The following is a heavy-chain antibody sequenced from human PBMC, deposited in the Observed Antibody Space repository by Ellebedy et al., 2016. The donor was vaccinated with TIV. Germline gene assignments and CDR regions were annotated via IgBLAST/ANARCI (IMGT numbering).Heavy chain of an antibody. D-gene: IGHD6-19*01. Sequence: SVKVSXXASGGTFSNSAFNWVRQAPGQGLEWMGRIIPIVDIPNYAQNFQGRVSITADKSTSTAYMELSSLKSEDTAIYYCARVNQWQGFDLWGQGTLVTVSS. CDR3: ARVNQWQGFDL. J-gene: IGHJ5*02. CDR2: IIPIVDIP. CDR1: GGTFSNSA. V-gene: IGHV1-69*04.